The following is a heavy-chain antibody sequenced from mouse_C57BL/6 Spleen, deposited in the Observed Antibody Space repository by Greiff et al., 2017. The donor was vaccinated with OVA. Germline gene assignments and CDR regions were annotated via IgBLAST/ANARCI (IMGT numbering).Heavy chain of an antibody. D-gene: IGHD1-1*01. CDR2: IYPSDSET. J-gene: IGHJ4*01. V-gene: IGHV1-61*01. CDR3: ARSPLRAMDY. CDR1: GYTFPSYW. Sequence: QVQLQQPGAELVRPGSSVKLSCKASGYTFPSYWMDWVKQRPGQGLEWIGNIYPSDSETHYNQKFKDKATLTVDKSSSTAYMQLSSLTSEDSAVYYCARSPLRAMDYWGQGTSVTVSS.